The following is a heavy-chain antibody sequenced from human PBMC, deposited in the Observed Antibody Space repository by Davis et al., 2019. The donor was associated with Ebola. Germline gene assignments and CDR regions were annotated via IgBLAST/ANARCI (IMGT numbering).Heavy chain of an antibody. Sequence: SVKVSCKASGGTFSSYTISWVRQAPGQGLEWMGRIIPILGIANYAQKFQGRVTMTRDTSTSTVYMELSSLRSEDTAVYFCARDPGNYYYGSGSLDYWGQGTLVTVSS. J-gene: IGHJ4*02. V-gene: IGHV1-69*04. CDR2: IIPILGIA. CDR3: ARDPGNYYYGSGSLDY. D-gene: IGHD3-10*01. CDR1: GGTFSSYT.